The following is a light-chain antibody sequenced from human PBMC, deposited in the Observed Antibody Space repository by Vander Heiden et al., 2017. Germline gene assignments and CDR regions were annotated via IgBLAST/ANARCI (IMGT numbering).Light chain of an antibody. CDR2: SNN. CDR3: AAWDDSLTGWV. Sequence: QSVLTQPPSASGTPGQRVTTSCPGSSSNIGSNTVNWYQQRPGTAPKLRIYSNNQRPSGVPDRFSGSKSGTSASLAISGLQSEDEADYYCAAWDDSLTGWVFGGGTKLTVL. J-gene: IGLJ3*02. V-gene: IGLV1-44*01. CDR1: SSNIGSNT.